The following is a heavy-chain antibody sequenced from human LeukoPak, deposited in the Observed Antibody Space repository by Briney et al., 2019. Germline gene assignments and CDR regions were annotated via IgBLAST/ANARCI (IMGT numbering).Heavy chain of an antibody. J-gene: IGHJ4*02. CDR1: GFTFSSYA. Sequence: GGSLRLSCAASGFTFSSYAINWVRQAPGKGLEWVSTISGGGDYTYYADSVKGRFTISRDNSKNTLYLQMNSLRADDTAVYYCARGSGSHSGNYFAYWGQGTLVTVSS. CDR3: ARGSGSHSGNYFAY. V-gene: IGHV3-23*01. CDR2: ISGGGDYT. D-gene: IGHD1-26*01.